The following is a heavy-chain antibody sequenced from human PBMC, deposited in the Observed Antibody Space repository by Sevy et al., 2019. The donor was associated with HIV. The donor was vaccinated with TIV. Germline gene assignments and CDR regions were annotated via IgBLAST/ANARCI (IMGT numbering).Heavy chain of an antibody. D-gene: IGHD2-2*01. V-gene: IGHV1-24*01. CDR1: GYTLTELS. CDR3: ATSSNDDYQLLTFDY. CDR2: FDPEDGET. Sequence: ASVKVSCKVSGYTLTELSMHWVRQAPGKGLEWMGGFDPEDGETIYAQKFQGRVTMTEDTSTDTAYMELRSLRSEDTAVYYCATSSNDDYQLLTFDYWGQGTLVTVSS. J-gene: IGHJ4*02.